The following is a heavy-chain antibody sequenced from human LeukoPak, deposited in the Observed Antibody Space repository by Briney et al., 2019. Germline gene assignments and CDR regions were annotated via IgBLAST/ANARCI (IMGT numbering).Heavy chain of an antibody. J-gene: IGHJ4*02. Sequence: PGGSLRLSCAPSGFTFSSYTMHWDRPAPGNGLEWDSSISSASAYRYYADSVKGRFTISRDNAKTSLHLQMNSLRAEDWAVYYCTRGPTLIGVAGTWPLDDWGQGTLVTVSS. CDR3: TRGPTLIGVAGTWPLDD. CDR1: GFTFSSYT. V-gene: IGHV3-21*01. D-gene: IGHD6-19*01. CDR2: ISSASAYR.